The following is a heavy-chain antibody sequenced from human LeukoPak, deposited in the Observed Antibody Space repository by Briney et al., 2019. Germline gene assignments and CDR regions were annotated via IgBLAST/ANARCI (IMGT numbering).Heavy chain of an antibody. CDR2: VSYDGSNK. V-gene: IGHV3-30*14. J-gene: IGHJ5*02. CDR1: GFTFSSYA. CDR3: ATGYDFGFDP. D-gene: IGHD3-3*01. Sequence: GGSLRLSCAASGFTFSSYAMHWVRQAPGKGLEWVAVVSYDGSNKYYADSVKGRFTISRDNSKNTLDLQMNSLRAEDTAVYYCATGYDFGFDPWGQGTLVTVSS.